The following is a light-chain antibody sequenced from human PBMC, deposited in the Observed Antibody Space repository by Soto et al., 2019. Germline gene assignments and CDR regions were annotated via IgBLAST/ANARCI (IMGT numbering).Light chain of an antibody. Sequence: QSALTQPASVSGSPGQSITISCTGTSIDVGSYNLVSWSQQHPGKAPKLMIYEVSKRPSGVSNRFSGSKSGNTASLTISGLQAEDEAYYYCCSYAGSSTPIYVFGTGTKLTVL. V-gene: IGLV2-23*02. CDR2: EVS. J-gene: IGLJ1*01. CDR1: SIDVGSYNL. CDR3: CSYAGSSTPIYV.